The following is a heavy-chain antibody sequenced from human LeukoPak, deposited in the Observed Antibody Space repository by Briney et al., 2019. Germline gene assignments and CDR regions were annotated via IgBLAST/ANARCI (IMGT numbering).Heavy chain of an antibody. Sequence: TGGSLRLSCAASGFTFDDYAMNWVRQAPGKGLEWVANIKQDGSEKYYVDSVKGRFTISRDNAKNSLYLQMNSLRDDDTAMYYCARGASGHSSNWNFPYYYYYMDVWGKGTTVTISS. CDR1: GFTFDDYA. D-gene: IGHD1-1*01. V-gene: IGHV3-7*01. J-gene: IGHJ6*03. CDR3: ARGASGHSSNWNFPYYYYYMDV. CDR2: IKQDGSEK.